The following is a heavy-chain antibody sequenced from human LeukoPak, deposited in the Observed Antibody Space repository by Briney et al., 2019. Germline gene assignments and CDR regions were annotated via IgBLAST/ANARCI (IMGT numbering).Heavy chain of an antibody. CDR2: IYHSGST. CDR1: GYSISSGYY. CDR3: VAYSYGYKPHDY. J-gene: IGHJ4*02. V-gene: IGHV4-38-2*02. Sequence: SETLSLTCTVSGYSISSGYYWGCIRQPPGKGLEWIGNIYHSGSTYYNPSLKSRVTISVDTSKNQFSLKLSSVTAADTAVYYCVAYSYGYKPHDYWGQGTLVTVSS. D-gene: IGHD5-18*01.